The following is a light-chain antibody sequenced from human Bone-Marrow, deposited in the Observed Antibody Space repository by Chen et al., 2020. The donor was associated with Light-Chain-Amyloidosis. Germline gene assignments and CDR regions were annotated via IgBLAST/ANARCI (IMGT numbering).Light chain of an antibody. CDR3: CSYAGIYWV. CDR2: DVS. Sequence: QSALTQPRSVSGSPGQSVTISCTGTSRDVGGYDSVSWYQQYPGKAPKLMIYDVSKRPSGVPDRFSAPKAGNTASLNISGPQAEDEADYYCCSYAGIYWVFGGGTKLTVL. J-gene: IGLJ3*02. V-gene: IGLV2-11*01. CDR1: SRDVGGYDS.